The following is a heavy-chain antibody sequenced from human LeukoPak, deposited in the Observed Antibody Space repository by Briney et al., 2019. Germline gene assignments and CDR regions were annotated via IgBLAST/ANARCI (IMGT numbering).Heavy chain of an antibody. V-gene: IGHV4-34*01. J-gene: IGHJ4*02. CDR3: ARGPSKGYYDSSGYYSYFDY. Sequence: SETLSLTCAVYGGSFSDYYWSWIRQPPGKGLEWIGEVNHSGSTNYNPSLKSRVTISVDTSKNQFSLKLSSVTAADTAVYYCARGPSKGYYDSSGYYSYFDYWGQGTLVTVSS. CDR1: GGSFSDYY. CDR2: VNHSGST. D-gene: IGHD3-22*01.